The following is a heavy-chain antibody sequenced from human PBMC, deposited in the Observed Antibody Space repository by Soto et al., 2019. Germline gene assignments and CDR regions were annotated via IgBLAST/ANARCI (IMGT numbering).Heavy chain of an antibody. CDR3: ARPRLSGYVVDY. CDR1: GYSFTNCY. Sequence: GESLKISCKASGYSFTNCYIGWVRQMPGKGLEWMGIIYPDDSDTKYSPSFQGQVTISADKSISTAYLQWSSLKASDTAMYYCARPRLSGYVVDYWGQGTLVTVSS. CDR2: IYPDDSDT. J-gene: IGHJ4*02. V-gene: IGHV5-51*01. D-gene: IGHD3-22*01.